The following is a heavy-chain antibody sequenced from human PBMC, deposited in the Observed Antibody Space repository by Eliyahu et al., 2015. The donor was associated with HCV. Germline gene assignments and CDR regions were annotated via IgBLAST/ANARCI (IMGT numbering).Heavy chain of an antibody. CDR2: ISTRGGRT. Sequence: EVQLLESGGGLEQPGGSLRLSCAASGFTVTNHDMSWVRQAPGKGLEWVSAISTRGGRTYYADSVKGRFTISRDNSKNTLYLQMNSLRAEDTAIYYCAKSQGGFDCWGQGTLVTVSS. V-gene: IGHV3-23*01. J-gene: IGHJ4*02. CDR1: GFTVTNHD. CDR3: AKSQGGFDC.